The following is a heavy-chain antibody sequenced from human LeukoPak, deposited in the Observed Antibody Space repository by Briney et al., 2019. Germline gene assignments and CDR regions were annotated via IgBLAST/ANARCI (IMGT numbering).Heavy chain of an antibody. Sequence: EAPVKVSCKGSGYTFTSYGISWVRQAPGQGLEWMGWISAYNGNTNYAQKLQGRVTMTTDTSTSTAYMELRSLRSDDTAVYYCARDPSLGELSLYYYYYYGMDVWGQGTTVTVSS. CDR1: GYTFTSYG. CDR3: ARDPSLGELSLYYYYYYGMDV. CDR2: ISAYNGNT. V-gene: IGHV1-18*01. D-gene: IGHD3-16*02. J-gene: IGHJ6*02.